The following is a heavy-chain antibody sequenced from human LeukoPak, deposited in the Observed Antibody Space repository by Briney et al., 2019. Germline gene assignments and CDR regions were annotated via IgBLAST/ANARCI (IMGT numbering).Heavy chain of an antibody. D-gene: IGHD1-26*01. CDR2: ISNDGGKK. V-gene: IGHV3-30*18. J-gene: IGHJ4*02. CDR1: GFTFSTYG. CDR3: AKGGKWDVTPFDY. Sequence: PGGSLRLSCAASGFTFSTYGMHWVRQAPGKGLEWVAVISNDGGKKYYADSVKGRFTISRDNSKNTLYLQVNSLRAEDTAVYYCAKGGKWDVTPFDYWGQGTLVTVSS.